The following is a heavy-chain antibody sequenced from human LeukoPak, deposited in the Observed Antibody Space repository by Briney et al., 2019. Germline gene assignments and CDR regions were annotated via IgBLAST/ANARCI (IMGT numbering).Heavy chain of an antibody. CDR3: ARDYSAASNFWSGYRRPYFDY. J-gene: IGHJ4*02. Sequence: ASVKVSCKASGYTFTSYGISWVRQAPGQGLEWMGWISAYNGNTNYAQKLQGRVTITTDTSTSTAYMELRRLRSDDTAVYYCARDYSAASNFWSGYRRPYFDYWGQGTLVTVSS. D-gene: IGHD3-3*01. CDR1: GYTFTSYG. V-gene: IGHV1-18*01. CDR2: ISAYNGNT.